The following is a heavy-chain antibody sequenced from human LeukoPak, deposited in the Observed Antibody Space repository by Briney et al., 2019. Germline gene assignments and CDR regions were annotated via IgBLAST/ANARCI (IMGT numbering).Heavy chain of an antibody. CDR2: ISGSGGST. V-gene: IGHV3-23*01. CDR3: AKAIFGVVIGFGGFDFDY. D-gene: IGHD3-3*01. Sequence: QTGGSLRLSCAASGFTFSSYAMSWVRQAPGKGLEWVSAISGSGGSTYYADSVKGRFTISRDNSKNTLYLQMNSLRAEDTAVYYCAKAIFGVVIGFGGFDFDYWGQGTLVTVSS. J-gene: IGHJ4*02. CDR1: GFTFSSYA.